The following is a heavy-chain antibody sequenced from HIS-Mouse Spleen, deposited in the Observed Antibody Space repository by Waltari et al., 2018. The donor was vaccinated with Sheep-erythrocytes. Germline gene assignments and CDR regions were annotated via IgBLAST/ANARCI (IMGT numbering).Heavy chain of an antibody. D-gene: IGHD3-3*01. V-gene: IGHV4-39*07. CDR3: ARDEGTYYDFWSGYPPSYYFDY. CDR1: GGSISSSSYY. Sequence: QLQLQESGPGLVKPSETLSLTCTVSGGSISSSSYYWGWIRQPPGKGLEGIGSIYYSGSTYYNPSLKSRVTISVDTSKNQFSLKLSSVTAADTAVYYCARDEGTYYDFWSGYPPSYYFDYWGQGTLVTVSS. CDR2: IYYSGST. J-gene: IGHJ4*02.